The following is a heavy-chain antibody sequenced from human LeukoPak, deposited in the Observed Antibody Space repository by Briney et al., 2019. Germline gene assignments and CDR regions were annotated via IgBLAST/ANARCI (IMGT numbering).Heavy chain of an antibody. CDR1: GGSFSSYP. V-gene: IGHV4-34*12. CDR3: ARGAPGY. J-gene: IGHJ4*02. CDR2: IIHSGST. Sequence: PSETLSLTCAVYGGSFSSYPWTWIRQPPGKGLEWIGQIIHSGSTKYNPSLNGRVTMSVDTSKDQFSLKLTSVTAADTAVYYCARGAPGYWGQGTLVTVSS. D-gene: IGHD4/OR15-4a*01.